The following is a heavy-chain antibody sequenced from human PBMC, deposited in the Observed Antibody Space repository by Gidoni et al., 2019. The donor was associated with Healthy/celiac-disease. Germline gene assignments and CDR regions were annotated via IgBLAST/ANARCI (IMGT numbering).Heavy chain of an antibody. CDR2: IYYSGST. CDR1: CCSISSGYYY. D-gene: IGHD3-10*01. Sequence: QVQLQESGPVLVTPSQTLSLTCPVSCCSISSGYYYWSWIRQPPGKGLEWIGYIYYSGSTYYKPSHKSRVTISVDTSKNQFSLKLSSVTAADTAVYYCARDLGENMVQGNWFDSWGQGTLVTVSS. J-gene: IGHJ5*01. V-gene: IGHV4-30-4*01. CDR3: ARDLGENMVQGNWFDS.